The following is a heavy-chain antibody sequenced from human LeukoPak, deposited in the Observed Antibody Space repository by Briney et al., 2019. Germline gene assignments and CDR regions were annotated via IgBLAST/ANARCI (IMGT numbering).Heavy chain of an antibody. CDR3: ARGGYYDSSGNFYLDY. Sequence: SQTLSLTCTVSGGSISSGGYYWRWIRQHPGKGLEWIGYIYYSGSTYYNPSLKSRVTISVDTSKNQFSLKLSSVTAADTAVYYCARGGYYDSSGNFYLDYWGQGTLVTVSS. V-gene: IGHV4-31*03. CDR2: IYYSGST. J-gene: IGHJ4*02. D-gene: IGHD3-22*01. CDR1: GGSISSGGYY.